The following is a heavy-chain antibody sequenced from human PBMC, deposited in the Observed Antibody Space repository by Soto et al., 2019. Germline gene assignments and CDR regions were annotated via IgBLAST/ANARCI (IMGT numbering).Heavy chain of an antibody. Sequence: QVQLVQSGAEVKKPGASVKVSCKASGYTFTSYGISWVRQAPGQGLEWMGWISAYNGNTNYAQKLQGRVTMTTDTSTSTAYRERRSLRSDDTAVYYCARDWGGVGYCSSTSCSSTGGLGYWGQGTLVTVSS. J-gene: IGHJ4*02. D-gene: IGHD2-2*01. V-gene: IGHV1-18*01. CDR3: ARDWGGVGYCSSTSCSSTGGLGY. CDR1: GYTFTSYG. CDR2: ISAYNGNT.